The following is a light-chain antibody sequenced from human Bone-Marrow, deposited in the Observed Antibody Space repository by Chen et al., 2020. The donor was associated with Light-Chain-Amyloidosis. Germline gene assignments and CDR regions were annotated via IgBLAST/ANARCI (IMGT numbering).Light chain of an antibody. Sequence: NFILTQDHSVSESPGKTVTISCTRSSGDIATNCVQWYQQRPGSAPTTVIYENDLRPSGVPDRFSGSIATASTAASLTISGLETEDEADYYCQSYATNTWIFGGGTPLTVL. CDR2: END. J-gene: IGLJ3*02. CDR3: QSYATNTWI. CDR1: SGDIATNC. V-gene: IGLV6-57*03.